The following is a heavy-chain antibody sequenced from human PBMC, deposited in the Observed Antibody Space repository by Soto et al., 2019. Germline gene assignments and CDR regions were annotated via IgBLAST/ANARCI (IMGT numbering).Heavy chain of an antibody. CDR3: ARGGGDGYHNVCHALTI. CDR1: GGTFSSFP. Sequence: QVQLVQSGAEVKKPGSSVKVSCKAYGGTFSSFPISWVRQAPGQGLEWMGGIIPMFGTANYAQTFQGRVTMTADESMSRANMEMSSVGEEATAVYYCARGGGDGYHNVCHALTIWGQGTMVTVSS. V-gene: IGHV1-69*01. D-gene: IGHD3-16*01. CDR2: IIPMFGTA. J-gene: IGHJ3*02.